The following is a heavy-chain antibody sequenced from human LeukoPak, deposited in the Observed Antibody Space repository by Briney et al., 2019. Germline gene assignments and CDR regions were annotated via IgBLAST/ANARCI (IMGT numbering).Heavy chain of an antibody. J-gene: IGHJ4*02. Sequence: GRSLRLSCAASGFTFSSYAIHWVRQAPGKGLEWVAVISYDGGNKYYADSVKGRFTISRDNSKNTLYLQMNSLRAEDTAVYYCARDLGNWGWNDFWGQGTLVTVSS. CDR3: ARDLGNWGWNDF. V-gene: IGHV3-30-3*01. D-gene: IGHD7-27*01. CDR2: ISYDGGNK. CDR1: GFTFSSYA.